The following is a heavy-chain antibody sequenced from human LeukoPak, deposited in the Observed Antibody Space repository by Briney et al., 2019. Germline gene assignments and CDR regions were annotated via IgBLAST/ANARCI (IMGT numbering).Heavy chain of an antibody. CDR3: VRGGWELDY. V-gene: IGHV3-7*01. Sequence: GGSLRLSCAASGFSVRDFWMGWVRQAPGKGVEWVAHIKEDRTADYYVDSVKGRFSISKDYGKNSLHLQMNSLRVEDTAVYYCVRGGWELDYWGQGTLVTVSS. CDR1: GFSVRDFW. J-gene: IGHJ4*02. CDR2: IKEDRTAD. D-gene: IGHD1-1*01.